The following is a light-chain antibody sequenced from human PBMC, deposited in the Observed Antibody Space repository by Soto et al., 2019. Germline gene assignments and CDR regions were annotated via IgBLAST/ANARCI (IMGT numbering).Light chain of an antibody. CDR1: QSISSY. Sequence: DIQMTQSPSSLSASVGDRVTITCRASQSISSYLNWYQQKPGKAPKVLIWDATSLQRGVPSRFSGSGFGTEFTLIISSLQPDDFATYYCQQYNGYSTWTFGQGTKVDIK. CDR2: DAT. J-gene: IGKJ1*01. CDR3: QQYNGYSTWT. V-gene: IGKV1-5*01.